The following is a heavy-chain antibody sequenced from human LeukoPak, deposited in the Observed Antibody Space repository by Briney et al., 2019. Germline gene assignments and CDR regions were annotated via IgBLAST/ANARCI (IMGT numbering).Heavy chain of an antibody. CDR1: GGTFSSYA. CDR2: IIPIFGTA. CDR3: AIPTGYYYDSSGYFID. J-gene: IGHJ4*02. D-gene: IGHD3-22*01. V-gene: IGHV1-69*05. Sequence: ASVKVSCKASGGTFSSYAISWVRQAPGRGLEWMGGIIPIFGTANYAQKFQGRVTITTDESTSTAYMELSSLRSEDTAVYYCAIPTGYYYDSSGYFIDWGQGTLVTVSS.